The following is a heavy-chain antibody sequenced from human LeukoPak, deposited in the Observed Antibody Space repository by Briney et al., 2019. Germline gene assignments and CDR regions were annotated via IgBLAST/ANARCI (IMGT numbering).Heavy chain of an antibody. Sequence: PGGSLRLSCTASGLNLASDAMHWVRQAPGNGLEWVAFIWSDGSNDHYADSVKGRFTISRDNSKNTVCLQMNSLRVEDTAVYYCARDPSGSGWSLSDWGQGTPVTVSS. CDR3: ARDPSGSGWSLSD. CDR2: IWSDGSND. V-gene: IGHV3-33*01. CDR1: GLNLASDA. J-gene: IGHJ4*02. D-gene: IGHD6-19*01.